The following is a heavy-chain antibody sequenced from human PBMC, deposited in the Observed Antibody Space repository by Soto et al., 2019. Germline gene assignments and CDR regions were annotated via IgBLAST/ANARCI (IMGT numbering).Heavy chain of an antibody. V-gene: IGHV5-10-1*01. D-gene: IGHD3-22*01. CDR1: GYSFAVYC. CDR3: ARQIYDSDTGPNFQYYFDS. CDR2: IDPSDSQT. J-gene: IGHJ4*02. Sequence: GESLKISCKGSGYSFAVYCITLVLQKPGKGLEWMGRIDPSDSQTYYSPSFRGHVTISVTKSITTVFLQWSSLRASDTAMYYCARQIYDSDTGPNFQYYFDSWGQGTPVTAPQ.